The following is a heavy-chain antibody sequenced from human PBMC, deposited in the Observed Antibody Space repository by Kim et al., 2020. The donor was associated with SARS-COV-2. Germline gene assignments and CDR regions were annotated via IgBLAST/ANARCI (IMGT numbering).Heavy chain of an antibody. CDR2: IKQDGSEK. V-gene: IGHV3-7*03. CDR1: GFTFSSYW. D-gene: IGHD3-10*01. Sequence: GGSLRLSCAASGFTFSSYWMSWVRQAPGKGLEWVANIKQDGSEKYYVDSVKGRFTISRDNAKHSLYLQMNSLRAEDTAVYYCARETPPGVLWFGELSVFDYWGQGTLVTVSS. CDR3: ARETPPGVLWFGELSVFDY. J-gene: IGHJ4*02.